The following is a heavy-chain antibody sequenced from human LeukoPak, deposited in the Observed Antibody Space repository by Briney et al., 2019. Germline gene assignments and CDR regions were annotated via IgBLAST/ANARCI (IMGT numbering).Heavy chain of an antibody. CDR3: ARGSLAAAGTGFGY. V-gene: IGHV1-8*01. D-gene: IGHD6-13*01. J-gene: IGHJ4*02. CDR1: GYTFTSYD. Sequence: ASVKVSCKASGYTFTSYDINWVRQATGQGLEWMGWMNPDSGNTGYAQKFQGRVTMTRNTSISTAYMELSSLRSEDTAVYYCARGSLAAAGTGFGYWGQGTLVTVSS. CDR2: MNPDSGNT.